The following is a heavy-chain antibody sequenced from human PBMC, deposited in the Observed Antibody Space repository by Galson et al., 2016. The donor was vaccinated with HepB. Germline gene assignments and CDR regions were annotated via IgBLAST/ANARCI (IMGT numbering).Heavy chain of an antibody. CDR2: ITYGGST. CDR3: AKWVSFGHSDV. D-gene: IGHD3-16*01. Sequence: SETLSLTCNVSGGFISSNNYHWGWVRQPPGKGLEWIGNITYGGSTLYNPSLEGRVTISLDASNNQFSLKVNSVTATDTAVDFCAKWVSFGHSDVWGKGTTVTVSS. V-gene: IGHV4-39*01. CDR1: GGFISSNNYH. J-gene: IGHJ6*04.